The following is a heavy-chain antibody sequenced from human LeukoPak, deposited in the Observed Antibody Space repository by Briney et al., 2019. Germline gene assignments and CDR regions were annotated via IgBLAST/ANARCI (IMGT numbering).Heavy chain of an antibody. CDR3: ASALGTIRFLGWFHFDY. CDR1: GGSISNDY. V-gene: IGHV4-59*01. D-gene: IGHD3-3*01. J-gene: IGHJ4*02. CDR2: IYDRGSP. Sequence: PSETLSLTCTVSGGSISNDYWSWIRQSPGKGLEWIGYIYDRGSPKYNPSLKSRVTISVDTSKNQFSLKLSSVTAADTAVYYCASALGTIRFLGWFHFDYWGQGTLVTVSS.